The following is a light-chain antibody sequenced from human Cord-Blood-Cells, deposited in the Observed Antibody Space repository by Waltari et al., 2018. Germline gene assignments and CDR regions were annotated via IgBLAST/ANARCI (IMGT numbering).Light chain of an antibody. CDR2: SNN. Sequence: VVSHPLSATHAPGPLGDIPCDGKSPTSPRQPLSFYQPLTGTAPKLLIYSNNQRHSGVPDRFSGSKSGTSASLAISGLRSDDEADDYCAAWDDSLIGVVFGGGTKLTVL. J-gene: IGLJ2*01. CDR3: AAWDDSLIGVV. V-gene: IGLV1-44*01. CDR1: SPTSPRQP.